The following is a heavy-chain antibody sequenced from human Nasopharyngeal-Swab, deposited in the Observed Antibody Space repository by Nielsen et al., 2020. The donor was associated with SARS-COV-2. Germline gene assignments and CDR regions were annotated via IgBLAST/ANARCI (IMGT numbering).Heavy chain of an antibody. V-gene: IGHV3-9*02. Sequence: GGSLRLSCAASGFSSGVYAIHWVRHAPGRGLEWVSGISWDSGNIGYADSVKGRFTISRDNAKNSLYLQMNSLRAEDTALYYCVKDNLLRAFDLWGQGTMVTVSS. CDR3: VKDNLLRAFDL. D-gene: IGHD2-15*01. CDR2: ISWDSGNI. CDR1: GFSSGVYA. J-gene: IGHJ3*01.